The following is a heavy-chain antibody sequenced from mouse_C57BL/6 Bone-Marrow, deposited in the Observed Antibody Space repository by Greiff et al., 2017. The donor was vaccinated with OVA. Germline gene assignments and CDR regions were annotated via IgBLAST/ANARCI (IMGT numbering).Heavy chain of an antibody. V-gene: IGHV1-15*01. CDR3: TRSYSNYGDFAY. CDR2: IDPETGGP. D-gene: IGHD2-5*01. Sequence: VQLQESGAELVRPGASVTLSCKASGYTFTDYEMHWVKQTPVHGLEWIGAIDPETGGPAYNQKFKGKAILTADKSSSTAYMELRSLTSEDSAVYYCTRSYSNYGDFAYWCQGTALTVSS. CDR1: GYTFTDYE. J-gene: IGHJ2*01.